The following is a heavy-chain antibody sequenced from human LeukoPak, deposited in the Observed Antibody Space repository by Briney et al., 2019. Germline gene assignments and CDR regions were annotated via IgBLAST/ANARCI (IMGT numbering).Heavy chain of an antibody. J-gene: IGHJ4*02. CDR3: AKELYYDSSGYPSAFVY. CDR1: GFTFNTFA. CDR2: ISGSGGRT. D-gene: IGHD3-22*01. V-gene: IGHV3-23*01. Sequence: PGGSLRLSCAASGFTFNTFAMSWVRQAPGKGLEWVSVISGSGGRTYYADSVKGRFTISRDNSKNTLYLQMNSLRAEDTAVYYCAKELYYDSSGYPSAFVYWGQGTLVTVSS.